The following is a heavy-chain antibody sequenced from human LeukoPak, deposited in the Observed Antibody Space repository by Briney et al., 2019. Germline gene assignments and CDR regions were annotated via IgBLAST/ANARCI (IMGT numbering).Heavy chain of an antibody. CDR3: ARDRSGLMDV. V-gene: IGHV3-30*04. Sequence: GGSLRLSCAAYGFTFSSYAMHWVRQAPGKGLEWVAVISYDGSNKYYADSVKGRFTISRDNSKNTLYLQMNSLRAEDTAVYYCARDRSGLMDVWGKGTTVTVSS. CDR1: GFTFSSYA. J-gene: IGHJ6*04. CDR2: ISYDGSNK.